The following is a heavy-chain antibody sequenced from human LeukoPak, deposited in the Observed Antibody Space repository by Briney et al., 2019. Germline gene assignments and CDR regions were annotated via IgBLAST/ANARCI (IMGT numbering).Heavy chain of an antibody. CDR2: IYTSGST. V-gene: IGHV4-4*07. D-gene: IGHD5-18*01. J-gene: IGHJ4*02. CDR1: GGSISSYY. Sequence: SETLSLTCTVSGGSISSYYWSWIRQPAGKGLEWIGRIYTSGSTNYNPSLKSRVTISVDTSKNQFSLKLSSVTAADTAVYYCARETGIQLWEPYYFDYWGQGTLVTVSS. CDR3: ARETGIQLWEPYYFDY.